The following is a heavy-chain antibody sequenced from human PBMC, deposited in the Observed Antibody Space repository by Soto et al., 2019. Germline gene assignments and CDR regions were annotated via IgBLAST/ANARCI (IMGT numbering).Heavy chain of an antibody. D-gene: IGHD3-3*01. J-gene: IGHJ4*02. CDR2: ITPKLATA. V-gene: IGHV1-69*01. CDR3: ARWRGAVTNPGFMGPLDY. Sequence: QVQLVQSGAEVKKPGSSVKVSCKASGGTLSSFTISWVRQAPGQGPEWMGGITPKLATAKYAQKFQGRVTITADESTNTLYMELRSLRSEDTAVYYCARWRGAVTNPGFMGPLDYWGQGTLVTVSS. CDR1: GGTLSSFT.